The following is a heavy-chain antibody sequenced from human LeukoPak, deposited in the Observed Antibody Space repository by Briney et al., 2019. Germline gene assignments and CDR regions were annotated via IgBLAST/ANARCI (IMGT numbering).Heavy chain of an antibody. CDR3: AREGGPYRPLDY. J-gene: IGHJ4*02. Sequence: SGTLSLTCGVSGGSITNTNYWTWVRQPPGKGLEWIGEVNLQGSTNYSPSLMGRVAISVDTSENHISLQLTSVTAADTAVYYCAREGGPYRPLDYSGQGTLVTVSS. V-gene: IGHV4-4*02. CDR2: VNLQGST. CDR1: GGSITNTNY.